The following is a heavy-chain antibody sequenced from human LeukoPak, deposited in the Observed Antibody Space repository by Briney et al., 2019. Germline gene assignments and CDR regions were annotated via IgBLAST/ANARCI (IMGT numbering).Heavy chain of an antibody. CDR2: ISYDGSNK. J-gene: IGHJ4*02. Sequence: GGSLRPSCAASGFTFSSYAMHWVRQAPGKGLEWVAVISYDGSNKYYADSVKGRFTISRDNAKNSLYLQMNSLRAEDTAVYYCARDFGYSSSWFDYWGQGTLVTVSS. D-gene: IGHD6-13*01. CDR1: GFTFSSYA. V-gene: IGHV3-30-3*01. CDR3: ARDFGYSSSWFDY.